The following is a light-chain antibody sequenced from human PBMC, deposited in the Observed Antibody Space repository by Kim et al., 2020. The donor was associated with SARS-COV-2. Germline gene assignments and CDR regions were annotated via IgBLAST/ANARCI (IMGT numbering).Light chain of an antibody. CDR3: QSFDRGLTASV. V-gene: IGLV1-40*01. Sequence: QRVTISCSGSTSNIGAGYDVHWYQQVPGSAPKLLIYDNDNRPSGVPDRFSGAKSGTSASLAITGLQPEDEADYYCQSFDRGLTASVFGGGTQLTVL. CDR1: TSNIGAGYD. J-gene: IGLJ7*01. CDR2: DND.